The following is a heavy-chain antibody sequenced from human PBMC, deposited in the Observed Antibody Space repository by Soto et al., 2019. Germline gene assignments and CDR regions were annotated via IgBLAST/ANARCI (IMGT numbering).Heavy chain of an antibody. Sequence: GGFLRLSYAASGLTFSSFAMSWVRQAPGKGLEWVSAISGSGGSTYYADSVKGRFTISRDNSKNTLYLQMNSLRAEDTAVYYCAKAEESVATIDYYYYYMDVWGKGTTVTVSS. J-gene: IGHJ6*03. CDR3: AKAEESVATIDYYYYYMDV. D-gene: IGHD5-12*01. V-gene: IGHV3-23*01. CDR1: GLTFSSFA. CDR2: ISGSGGST.